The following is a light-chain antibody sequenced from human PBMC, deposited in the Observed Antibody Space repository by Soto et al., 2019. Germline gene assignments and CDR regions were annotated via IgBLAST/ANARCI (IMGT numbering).Light chain of an antibody. J-gene: IGKJ1*01. CDR1: QSLLQSIGYNY. CDR3: MQSQQTPPT. V-gene: IGKV2-28*01. CDR2: FGS. Sequence: DIVMTQSPLSLPVTPGGPASISCSSSQSLLQSIGYNYLDWYLQKPGQSPQLLIFFGSYRASGVPDRFSGSGSGTDFTLKIRSVEAEDVGIYYCMQSQQTPPTFGQGTRVEIK.